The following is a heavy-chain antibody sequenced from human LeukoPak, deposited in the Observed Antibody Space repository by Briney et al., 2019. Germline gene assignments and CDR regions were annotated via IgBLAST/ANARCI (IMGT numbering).Heavy chain of an antibody. D-gene: IGHD3-9*01. Sequence: SETLSLTCTVSGGSISSYYWSWIRQPPGKGLEWIGYIYYSGSTNYNPSLKSRVTISVDTSKNQFSLKLGSVTAADTAVYYCASTPRYFDWLFPGYWGQGTLVTVSS. CDR3: ASTPRYFDWLFPGY. CDR1: GGSISSYY. J-gene: IGHJ4*02. CDR2: IYYSGST. V-gene: IGHV4-59*01.